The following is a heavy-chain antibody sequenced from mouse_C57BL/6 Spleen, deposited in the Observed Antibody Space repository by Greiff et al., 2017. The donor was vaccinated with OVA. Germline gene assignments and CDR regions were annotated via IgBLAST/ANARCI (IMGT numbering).Heavy chain of an antibody. Sequence: QVQLQQPGAELVRPGSSVKLSCKASGYTFTSYWMHWVKQRPIQGLVWIGNIDPSDSDTNYNEKFKDKATLTVDKSSSTAYMQLSSLPSEDSAVYYCARGDYYYGSSFHWGQGTTLTVSS. V-gene: IGHV1-52*01. CDR1: GYTFTSYW. CDR2: IDPSDSDT. D-gene: IGHD1-1*01. CDR3: ARGDYYYGSSFH. J-gene: IGHJ2*01.